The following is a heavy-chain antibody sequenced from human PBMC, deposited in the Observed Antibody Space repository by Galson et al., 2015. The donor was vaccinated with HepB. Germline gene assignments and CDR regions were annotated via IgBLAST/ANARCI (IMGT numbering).Heavy chain of an antibody. J-gene: IGHJ6*02. D-gene: IGHD5-18*01. CDR3: ARDYRGEYSWDYYYYGMDV. Sequence: SVKVSCKASGYTFTSYGISWVRQAPGQGLEWMGWISAYNGNTNYAQKLQGRVTMTTDTSTSTAYMELRSLRSDDTAVYYCARDYRGEYSWDYYYYGMDVWGQGTTVTVSS. CDR2: ISAYNGNT. V-gene: IGHV1-18*01. CDR1: GYTFTSYG.